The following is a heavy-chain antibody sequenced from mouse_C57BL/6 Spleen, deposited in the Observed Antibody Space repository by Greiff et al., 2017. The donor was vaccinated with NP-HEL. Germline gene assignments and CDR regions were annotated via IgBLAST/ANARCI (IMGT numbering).Heavy chain of an antibody. CDR3: ARDYYGSSYPFDY. Sequence: VQLQQSGPELVKPGASVKISSKASGYAFSSSWMNWVKQRPGKGLEWIGRIYPGDGDTNYNGKFKGKATLTADKSSSTAYMQLSSLTSEDSAVYFCARDYYGSSYPFDYWGQGTTLTVSS. D-gene: IGHD1-1*01. CDR2: IYPGDGDT. V-gene: IGHV1-82*01. J-gene: IGHJ2*01. CDR1: GYAFSSSW.